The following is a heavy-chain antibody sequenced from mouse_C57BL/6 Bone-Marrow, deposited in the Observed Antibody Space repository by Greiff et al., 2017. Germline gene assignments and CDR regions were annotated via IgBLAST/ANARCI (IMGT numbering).Heavy chain of an antibody. D-gene: IGHD1-1*01. CDR2: ISYDGSN. J-gene: IGHJ3*01. Sequence: ESGPGLVKPSQSLSLTCSVTGYSITSGYYWNWIRQFPGNKLEWMGYISYDGSNNYNPSLKNRISITRDTSKNQFFLKLNSVTTEDTATYYCARDHYYGSSPWFAYWGQGTLGTVSA. CDR3: ARDHYYGSSPWFAY. CDR1: GYSITSGYY. V-gene: IGHV3-6*01.